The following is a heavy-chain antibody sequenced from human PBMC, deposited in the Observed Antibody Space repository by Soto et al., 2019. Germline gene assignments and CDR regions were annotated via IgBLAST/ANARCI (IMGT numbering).Heavy chain of an antibody. CDR2: ISSGSSFI. Sequence: GGSLRLSCTASGFRFSSYGMNWVRQAPGKGLEWVSSISSGSSFIYYADSVKGRFTISRDNAKNSLYLQMNSLRADDTAIYYCARDIVVVPAAISGYYYYYGMDVWGQGTTVTVSS. J-gene: IGHJ6*02. CDR3: ARDIVVVPAAISGYYYYYGMDV. CDR1: GFRFSSYG. D-gene: IGHD2-2*01. V-gene: IGHV3-21*01.